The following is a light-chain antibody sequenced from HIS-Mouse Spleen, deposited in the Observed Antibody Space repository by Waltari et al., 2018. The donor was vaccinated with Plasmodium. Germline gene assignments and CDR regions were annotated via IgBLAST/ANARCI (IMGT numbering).Light chain of an antibody. CDR1: NIGSKK. CDR2: RDS. Sequence: SYALTQPLSVPVAPAQTARITCRGNNIGSKKTHWFQQKPGQAPVLVIYRDSNRPAGIPERFSGSNSGNTATLTISRAQAGDEADYYCQVWDSSTVFGGGTKLTVL. V-gene: IGLV3-9*01. CDR3: QVWDSSTV. J-gene: IGLJ3*02.